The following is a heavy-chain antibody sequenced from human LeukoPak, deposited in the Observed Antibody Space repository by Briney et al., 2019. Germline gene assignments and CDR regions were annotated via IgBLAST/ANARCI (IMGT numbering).Heavy chain of an antibody. Sequence: GGSLRLSCAASGFTFSSYAMSWVRQAPGKGLEWVSAISGSGDSTYYGDSVKGRFTISRDNSKNTLYLQMNSLRAEDTAVYYCARDSVGYGGNSEYFDYWGQGTLITVSS. CDR1: GFTFSSYA. J-gene: IGHJ4*02. CDR3: ARDSVGYGGNSEYFDY. V-gene: IGHV3-23*01. CDR2: ISGSGDST. D-gene: IGHD4-23*01.